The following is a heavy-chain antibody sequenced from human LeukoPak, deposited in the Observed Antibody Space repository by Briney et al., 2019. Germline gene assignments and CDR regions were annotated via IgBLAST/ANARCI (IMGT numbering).Heavy chain of an antibody. V-gene: IGHV3-23*01. CDR3: AKDSKKLSPRVFDI. CDR1: GFSFSSYA. J-gene: IGHJ3*02. Sequence: GGSLRLSCAASGFSFSSYAMSWVSQARGKGLEWVSAISGSGGSTYYADSVKGRFTISRDNSKNTVYLQMSSLRAEDTAVYYCAKDSKKLSPRVFDIWGQGSMVTVSS. CDR2: ISGSGGST. D-gene: IGHD4-23*01.